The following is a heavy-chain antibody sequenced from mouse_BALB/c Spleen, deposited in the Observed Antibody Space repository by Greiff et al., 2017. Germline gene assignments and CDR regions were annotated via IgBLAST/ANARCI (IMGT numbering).Heavy chain of an antibody. J-gene: IGHJ3*01. CDR2: IDPYNGGT. Sequence: EVQLQESGPELVKPGASVKVSCKASGYAFTSYNMYWVKQSHGKSLEWIGYIDPYNGGTSYNQKFKGKATLTVDKSSSTAYMHLNSLTSEDSAVYYCATLYYYGTEGFAYWGQGTLVTVSA. V-gene: IGHV1S135*01. D-gene: IGHD1-1*01. CDR3: ATLYYYGTEGFAY. CDR1: GYAFTSYN.